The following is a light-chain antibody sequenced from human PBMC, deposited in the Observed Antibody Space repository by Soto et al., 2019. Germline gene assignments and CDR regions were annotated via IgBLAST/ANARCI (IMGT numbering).Light chain of an antibody. CDR3: QQVHSYPIT. Sequence: QLTQSPSSLSASVGARVTVTCRASQGISSYLAWYQQRPGKAPNVLIYAASTLQSGVPSRFSGSGSGTDFTITISSLQPEDFETYYCQQVHSYPITFGQGTRLEIK. CDR2: AAS. J-gene: IGKJ5*01. CDR1: QGISSY. V-gene: IGKV1-9*01.